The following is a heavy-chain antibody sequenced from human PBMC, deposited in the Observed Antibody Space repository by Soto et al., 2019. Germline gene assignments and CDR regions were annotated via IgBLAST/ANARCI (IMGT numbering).Heavy chain of an antibody. CDR3: ARGRYCSGGSCYDHPYGFDY. D-gene: IGHD2-15*01. J-gene: IGHJ4*02. V-gene: IGHV4-31*03. CDR1: GGSISSGGYY. Sequence: QVQLQESGPGLVKPSQTLSLTCTVSGGSISSGGYYWSWIRQHPGKGLEWIGYIYYSGSTYYNPSLKSRVTISVDTSKNQFSLKLSSVTAADTAVYYCARGRYCSGGSCYDHPYGFDYWGQGTLVTVSS. CDR2: IYYSGST.